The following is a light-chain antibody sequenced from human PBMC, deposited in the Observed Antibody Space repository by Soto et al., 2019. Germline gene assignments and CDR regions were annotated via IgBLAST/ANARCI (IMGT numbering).Light chain of an antibody. V-gene: IGKV3-11*01. CDR3: QQRSKWLT. Sequence: EIVLTQSPANMFLSQGERANLSCRASQSVSSYLAWYQQKPGQAPRLLIYDASNRATGIPARFSGSGSGTDFTLTISSLEPEDFAVYYCQQRSKWLTFGQGTRLEI. CDR2: DAS. CDR1: QSVSSY. J-gene: IGKJ5*01.